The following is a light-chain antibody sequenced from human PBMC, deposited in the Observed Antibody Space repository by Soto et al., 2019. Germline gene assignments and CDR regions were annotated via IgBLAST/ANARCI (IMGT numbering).Light chain of an antibody. CDR3: QQYGSSGT. CDR2: QTS. V-gene: IGKV3-20*01. Sequence: EVVLTQSPATLSVSPGEGVTLSCRASQGIGDTLAWYQHKPGQTPGLLIYQTSIRAAGIPARFSASGSGTDFTLTISRLEPEDFAVYYCQQYGSSGTFGQGTKVDIK. CDR1: QGIGDT. J-gene: IGKJ1*01.